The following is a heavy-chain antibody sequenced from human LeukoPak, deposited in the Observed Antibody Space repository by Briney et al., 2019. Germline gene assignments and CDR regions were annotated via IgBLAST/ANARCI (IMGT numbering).Heavy chain of an antibody. D-gene: IGHD3-10*01. J-gene: IGHJ4*02. V-gene: IGHV3-11*03. CDR1: GFTVSGYY. CDR3: ATGSQIREADY. CDR2: ISGRSNDI. Sequence: GGSLRLSCTASGFTVSGYYMSWIRQAPGKGLEWLSYISGRSNDIKYADSVKGRFTISRDNAKNSLYLQMNSLRAEDTAVYYCATGSQIREADYWGQGTLVTVSS.